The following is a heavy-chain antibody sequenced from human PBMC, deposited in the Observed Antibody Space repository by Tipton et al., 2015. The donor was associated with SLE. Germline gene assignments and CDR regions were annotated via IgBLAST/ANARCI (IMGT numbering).Heavy chain of an antibody. Sequence: SLRLSCAASGFTFDDFGMSWVRQAPGKGLEWVSGITWNGGSPAYADSVKGRFTISRDNAKNSLYLQMNGLRAEDTALYYCARDRIAVAGTSMDVWDQGP. CDR2: ITWNGGSP. CDR3: ARDRIAVAGTSMDV. J-gene: IGHJ6*02. V-gene: IGHV3-20*04. D-gene: IGHD6-19*01. CDR1: GFTFDDFG.